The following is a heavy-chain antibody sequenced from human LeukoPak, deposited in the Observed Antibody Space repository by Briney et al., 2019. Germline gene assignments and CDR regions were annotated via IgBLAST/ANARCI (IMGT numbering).Heavy chain of an antibody. J-gene: IGHJ4*02. CDR1: GGSFSGYY. Sequence: PSETLSLTCAVYGGSFSGYYWSWIRQPPGKGLEWIGEINHSGSTNYNPSLKSRVTISVDTSKNQFSLKLSSVTAADTAVYYCARGTFDFWSGYGKKYYFDYWGQGTLVTVSS. CDR3: ARGTFDFWSGYGKKYYFDY. D-gene: IGHD3-3*01. V-gene: IGHV4-34*01. CDR2: INHSGST.